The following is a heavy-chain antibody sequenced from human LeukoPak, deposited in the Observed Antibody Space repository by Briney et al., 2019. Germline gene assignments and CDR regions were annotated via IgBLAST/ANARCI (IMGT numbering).Heavy chain of an antibody. V-gene: IGHV3-23*01. CDR3: AKWGDYDVLTGYYVSDY. CDR2: ITTSGAST. Sequence: PGGSLRLSCAASGFTFSSYAMSWVRQAPGKGLEWVSTITTSGASTYYADSVKGRFTISRDNSKNTLYLQMNSLRAEDTAVYYCAKWGDYDVLTGYYVSDYWGQGTLVTVSS. J-gene: IGHJ4*02. CDR1: GFTFSSYA. D-gene: IGHD3-9*01.